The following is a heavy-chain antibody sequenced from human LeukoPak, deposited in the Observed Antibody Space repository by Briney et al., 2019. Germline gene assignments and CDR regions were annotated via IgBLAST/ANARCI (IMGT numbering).Heavy chain of an antibody. CDR2: ISYDGSNK. CDR3: AKDGSSENNWFDP. Sequence: GGSLRLSCAASGFTFSSYGMHWVRQAPGKGLEWVAVISYDGSNKYYADSVKGRFTISRDNSKNTLYLQMNSLRAEDTAVYYCAKDGSSENNWFDPWGQGTLVTVSS. V-gene: IGHV3-30*18. J-gene: IGHJ5*02. CDR1: GFTFSSYG. D-gene: IGHD1-26*01.